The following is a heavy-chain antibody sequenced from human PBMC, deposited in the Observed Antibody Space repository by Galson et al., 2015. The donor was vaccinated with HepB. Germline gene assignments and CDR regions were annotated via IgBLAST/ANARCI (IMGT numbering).Heavy chain of an antibody. CDR2: IYHSGST. D-gene: IGHD6-6*01. CDR1: GGSISSGGYS. CDR3: ARLRISHKLELDAFDI. V-gene: IGHV4-30-2*01. J-gene: IGHJ3*02. Sequence: TLSLTCAVSGGSISSGGYSWSWIRQPPGKGLEWIGYIYHSGSTYYNPSLKSRVTISVDRSKNQFSLKLSSVTAADTTVYYCARLRISHKLELDAFDIWGQGTMVTVSS.